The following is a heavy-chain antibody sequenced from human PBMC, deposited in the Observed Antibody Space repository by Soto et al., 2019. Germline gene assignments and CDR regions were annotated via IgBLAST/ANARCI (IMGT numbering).Heavy chain of an antibody. CDR2: IYYSGST. V-gene: IGHV4-39*01. J-gene: IGHJ4*02. D-gene: IGHD3-22*01. Sequence: SETLSLTCTVSGGSISSSSYYWGWIRQPPGKGLEWIGSIYYSGSTYYNPSLKSRVTISVDTSKNQFSLKLSSVTAADTAVYYCARLYYDSSGYYYGEGRHYWGQGTLVTVS. CDR1: GGSISSSSYY. CDR3: ARLYYDSSGYYYGEGRHY.